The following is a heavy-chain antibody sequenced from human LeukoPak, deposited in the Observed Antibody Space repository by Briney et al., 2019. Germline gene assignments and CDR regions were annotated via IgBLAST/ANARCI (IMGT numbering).Heavy chain of an antibody. CDR3: ASSLNGGYVNGYFYY. V-gene: IGHV3-21*01. CDR1: GFTFSSYS. D-gene: IGHD6-25*01. J-gene: IGHJ4*02. CDR2: ISSSSSYI. Sequence: AGSLRLSCAASGFTFSSYSMNWVRQGPGQGLEWVSSISSSSSYIYYADSVNGRFTISRDNAKNSLYLQMNSRRAEDTAVYYCASSLNGGYVNGYFYYWGQGNLVTVSS.